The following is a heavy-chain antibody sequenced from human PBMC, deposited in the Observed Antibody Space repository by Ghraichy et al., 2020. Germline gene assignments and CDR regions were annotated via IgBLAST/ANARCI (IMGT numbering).Heavy chain of an antibody. D-gene: IGHD6-19*01. Sequence: ASVKVCCKASGYTFTSYAMHWVRQAPGQRLEWMGWINAGNGNTKYSQKFQGRVTITRDTSASTAYMELSSLRSEDTAVYYCASGEQWLVPFDYWGQGTLVTVSS. CDR1: GYTFTSYA. CDR3: ASGEQWLVPFDY. J-gene: IGHJ4*02. CDR2: INAGNGNT. V-gene: IGHV1-3*01.